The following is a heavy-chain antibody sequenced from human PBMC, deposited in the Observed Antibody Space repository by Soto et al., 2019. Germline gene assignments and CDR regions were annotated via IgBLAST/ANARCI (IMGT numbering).Heavy chain of an antibody. V-gene: IGHV3-73*02. CDR2: IRSKPKNYAS. J-gene: IGHJ6*02. Sequence: EVQLVESGGGLVHPGGSLKLSCAASGFPFTVSAMYWVRQASGKGLEWVGRIRSKPKNYASAYAASLKGRFTISRDDSKNTAYLQMNSLKTEDTAVYYCAGDFYYNMDVWGQGTTVTVSS. CDR3: AGDFYYNMDV. CDR1: GFPFTVSA.